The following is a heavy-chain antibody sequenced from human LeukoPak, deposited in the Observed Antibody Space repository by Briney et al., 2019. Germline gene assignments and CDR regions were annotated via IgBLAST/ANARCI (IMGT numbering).Heavy chain of an antibody. Sequence: AAVRVSCKVSGYTFTRSNINWVRQAPGQGLEWMGWMNPSSGNTAYAQRFQGRVTMTRDTSTNTAFLQLTSLRSEDTAVYYCARGLDVERSSAWSWGPKKFYYHVMDVWGQGTTVTVSS. V-gene: IGHV1-8*01. CDR1: GYTFTRSN. CDR2: MNPSSGNT. D-gene: IGHD3-9*01. J-gene: IGHJ6*02. CDR3: ARGLDVERSSAWSWGPKKFYYHVMDV.